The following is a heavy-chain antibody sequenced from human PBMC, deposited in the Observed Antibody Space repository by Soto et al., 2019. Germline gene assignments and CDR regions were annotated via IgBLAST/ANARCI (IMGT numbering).Heavy chain of an antibody. D-gene: IGHD6-19*01. V-gene: IGHV3-23*01. CDR1: GFTFSSYA. Sequence: GGSLRLSCAASGFTFSSYAMSWVRQAPGKGLEWVSAISGSGGSTYYADSVKGRFTISRDNSKNTLYLQMNSLRAEDTAVYYCAKDTRIAVAVDYFDYWGQGTLVTVSS. J-gene: IGHJ4*02. CDR3: AKDTRIAVAVDYFDY. CDR2: ISGSGGST.